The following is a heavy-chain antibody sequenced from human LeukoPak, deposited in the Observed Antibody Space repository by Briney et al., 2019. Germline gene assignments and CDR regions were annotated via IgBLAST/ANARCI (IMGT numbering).Heavy chain of an antibody. CDR1: GYTFTGYY. J-gene: IGHJ4*02. V-gene: IGHV1-2*02. Sequence: GASVKVSCKASGYTFTGYYMHWVRQAPGRGLEWMGWINPNSGGTNYAQKFQGRVTMTRDTSISTAYMELSRLRSDDTAVYYCARDGSYYYGSGSYTGDYWGQGTLVTVSS. CDR3: ARDGSYYYGSGSYTGDY. CDR2: INPNSGGT. D-gene: IGHD3-10*01.